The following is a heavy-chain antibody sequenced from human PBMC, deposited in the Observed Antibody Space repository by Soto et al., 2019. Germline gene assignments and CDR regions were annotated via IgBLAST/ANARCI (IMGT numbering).Heavy chain of an antibody. CDR3: ARGRAMLYNWFDP. CDR2: INHSAST. V-gene: IGHV4-34*01. J-gene: IGHJ5*01. Sequence: SETLSLTCAVYGGSVSGYYWSWILQPPGKWLEWIGEINHSASTNYNPSLKSRVTISVDTSKNQFSLKLSSVTPADTAVYYCARGRAMLYNWFDPWGQGTTVTVSS. D-gene: IGHD3-16*01. CDR1: GGSVSGYY.